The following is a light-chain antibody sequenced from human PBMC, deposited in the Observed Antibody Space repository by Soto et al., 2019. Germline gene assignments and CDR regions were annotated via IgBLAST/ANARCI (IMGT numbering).Light chain of an antibody. Sequence: QSSLPQPASVSGSPGQSITISCTGTSSDVGGYSYVSWYQQHPGTAPKLMIHDVSNRPSGVSYRFSGSKSGNTASLTISGLQAEDEADYYCSSYTSDSTYVFGTGTKVTVL. V-gene: IGLV2-14*03. CDR1: SSDVGGYSY. CDR3: SSYTSDSTYV. CDR2: DVS. J-gene: IGLJ1*01.